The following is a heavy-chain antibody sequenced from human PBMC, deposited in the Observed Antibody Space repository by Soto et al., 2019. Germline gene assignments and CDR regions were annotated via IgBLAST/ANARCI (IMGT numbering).Heavy chain of an antibody. J-gene: IGHJ4*02. CDR3: ARGPTAMALLPFDY. D-gene: IGHD5-18*01. CDR1: GYTFTGYY. V-gene: IGHV1-2*04. CDR2: INPNSGGT. Sequence: ASVKVSCKASGYTFTGYYMHWVRQAPGQGLEWMGWINPNSGGTNYAQKFQGWVTMTRDTSTSTVYMELSSLRSEDTAVYYCARGPTAMALLPFDYWGQGTLVTVSS.